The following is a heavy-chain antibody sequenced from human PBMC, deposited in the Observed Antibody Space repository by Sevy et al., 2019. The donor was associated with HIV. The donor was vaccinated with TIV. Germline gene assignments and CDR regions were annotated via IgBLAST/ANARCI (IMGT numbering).Heavy chain of an antibody. V-gene: IGHV1-69*13. J-gene: IGHJ4*02. CDR1: GGTFSSYA. D-gene: IGHD3-3*01. Sequence: ASVKVSCKASGGTFSSYAVSWVRRAPGQGLEWMGGILTLVGTTDYGQNFRGRVKIAADESTSTVYMELSSLRSDDTAVYYCARGEEGFLGWSFDVWGQGTQVTVSS. CDR2: ILTLVGTT. CDR3: ARGEEGFLGWSFDV.